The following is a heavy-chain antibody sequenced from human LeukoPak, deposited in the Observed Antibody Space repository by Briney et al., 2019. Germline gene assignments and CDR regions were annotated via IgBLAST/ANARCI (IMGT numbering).Heavy chain of an antibody. D-gene: IGHD4-17*01. CDR3: ARMDYSDQFFQH. Sequence: GGSLRLSCAASGFTFSSYAMHWIRQAPGKGLEYVSAISKNGDSTFHAISVKGRFTISRDNSKNTLYLQMGSLRPEDMAVYCCARMDYSDQFFQHWGQGSLVTVSS. V-gene: IGHV3-64*01. CDR1: GFTFSSYA. J-gene: IGHJ1*01. CDR2: ISKNGDST.